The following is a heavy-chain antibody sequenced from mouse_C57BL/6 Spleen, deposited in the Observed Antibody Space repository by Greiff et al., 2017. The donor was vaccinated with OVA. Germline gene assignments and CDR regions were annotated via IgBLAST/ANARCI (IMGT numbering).Heavy chain of an antibody. CDR1: GYTFTDYY. CDR3: ARDEGWFAY. Sequence: EVQLQQSGPELVKPGASVKISCKASGYTFTDYYMNWVKQSHGKSLEWIGDINPNNGGTSYNQKFKGKATLTVDKSSSTAYMELRSLTSEDSAVYYCARDEGWFAYWGQGTLVTVSA. CDR2: INPNNGGT. J-gene: IGHJ3*01. V-gene: IGHV1-26*01.